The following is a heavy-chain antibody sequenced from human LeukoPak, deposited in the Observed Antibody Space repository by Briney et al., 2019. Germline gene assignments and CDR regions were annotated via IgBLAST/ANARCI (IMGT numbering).Heavy chain of an antibody. J-gene: IGHJ4*02. CDR3: ARDLRVSGSSFDY. CDR2: ICHSGST. CDR1: GYSISSGYC. V-gene: IGHV4-38-2*02. Sequence: SETLSLTCAVSGYSISSGYCWGWIRQPPGKGLDWIGSICHSGSTYYNPSLKSRVTMSVDTSKNHFSLKLSSVIAADTAVYYCARDLRVSGSSFDYWGQGTLVTVSS. D-gene: IGHD3-10*01.